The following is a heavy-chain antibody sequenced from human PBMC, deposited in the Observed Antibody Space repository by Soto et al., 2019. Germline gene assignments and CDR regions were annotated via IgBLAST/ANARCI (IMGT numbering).Heavy chain of an antibody. V-gene: IGHV3-64D*06. CDR2: ISSYGADT. CDR1: GFTFTSYA. J-gene: IGHJ4*02. Sequence: EVQLVESGGTLVQPGGSLRLSCLASGFTFTSYAMHWVRQAPGKGLEFVSAISSYGADTYYAASVKGRFAISRDNPKNTLYLQMSSLRAEDTALYYCVKEGYLRSDWYGQFDYWGQGALVTVSS. CDR3: VKEGYLRSDWYGQFDY. D-gene: IGHD6-19*01.